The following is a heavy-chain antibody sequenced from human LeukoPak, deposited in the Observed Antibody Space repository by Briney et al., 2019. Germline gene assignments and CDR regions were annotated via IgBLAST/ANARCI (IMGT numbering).Heavy chain of an antibody. CDR1: GGSIGAYY. D-gene: IGHD6-13*01. J-gene: IGHJ4*02. Sequence: SETLSLTCIVSGGSIGAYYWSWIRQPPEKGLEWIGYVTYSGTTNYNPSLKSRVAISVDTSKNQFSLKLNSVTAADTAVYYCARELAAAGFDCWGQGNPVTVSS. V-gene: IGHV4-59*01. CDR3: ARELAAAGFDC. CDR2: VTYSGTT.